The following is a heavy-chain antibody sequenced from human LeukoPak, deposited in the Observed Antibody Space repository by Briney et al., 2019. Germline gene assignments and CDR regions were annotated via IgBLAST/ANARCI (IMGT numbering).Heavy chain of an antibody. Sequence: GGSLRLSCAASGFTFSNYAMSWVRQAPGKGLEWVSTISGSGGSTYYADSVKGRFTISRDNAKNSLYLQMNSLRAEDTAVYYCTKERTSSGYYDYWGQGALVTVSS. J-gene: IGHJ4*02. V-gene: IGHV3-23*01. CDR3: TKERTSSGYYDY. D-gene: IGHD3-22*01. CDR2: ISGSGGST. CDR1: GFTFSNYA.